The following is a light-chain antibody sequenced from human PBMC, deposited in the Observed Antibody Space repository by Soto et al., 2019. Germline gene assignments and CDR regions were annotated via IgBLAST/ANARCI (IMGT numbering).Light chain of an antibody. CDR1: QRVGSSY. Sequence: EIVLTQSPGTLSLSPGERATLSCRASQRVGSSYLAWYQQKLGQAPRLLIYGASSRATGIPDRFSGSGSGTDFTLTISRLEPEDFAVYYWQQYGSSPRTFGQGTKVEIK. CDR2: GAS. V-gene: IGKV3-20*01. J-gene: IGKJ1*01. CDR3: QQYGSSPRT.